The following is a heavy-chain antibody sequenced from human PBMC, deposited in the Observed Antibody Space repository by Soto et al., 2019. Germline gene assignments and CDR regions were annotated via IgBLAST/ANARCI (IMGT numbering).Heavy chain of an antibody. CDR2: IYYSGST. CDR3: ARSGYSSGPNTLLY. D-gene: IGHD5-18*01. J-gene: IGHJ4*02. CDR1: GGSISSGGYY. V-gene: IGHV4-31*03. Sequence: QVQLQESGPGLVKPSQTLSLTCTVSGGSISSGGYYWSWIRQHPGKGLEWIGYIYYSGSTYYNPYLKSRVTISVDTSKNQFSLKLSSVTAAETAVYYCARSGYSSGPNTLLYWGQGTLVTVSS.